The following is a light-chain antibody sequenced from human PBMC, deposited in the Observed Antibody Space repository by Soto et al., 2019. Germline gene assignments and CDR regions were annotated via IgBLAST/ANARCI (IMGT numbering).Light chain of an antibody. V-gene: IGLV2-8*01. CDR1: SSDVGGYKY. CDR3: SSYAGSNIDYV. J-gene: IGLJ1*01. CDR2: EVS. Sequence: QSVLTQPPSGSGSPGQSVTIFCTGTSSDVGGYKYVSWYQQHPGKVPKLMIYEVSKRPSGVPDRFSGSKSGNTAPLTVSGLQAEHEADYYCSSYAGSNIDYVFGTGTKVTVL.